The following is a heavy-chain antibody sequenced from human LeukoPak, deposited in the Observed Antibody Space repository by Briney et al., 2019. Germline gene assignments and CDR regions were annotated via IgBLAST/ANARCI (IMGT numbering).Heavy chain of an antibody. CDR2: ISSSSSYI. D-gene: IGHD3-9*01. Sequence: GGSLRLSCAASGFTFSSYSMNWVRQAPGKGLEWVSSISSSSSYIYYADSVKGRFTISRDNSKNTLYLQMNSLRAEDTAIYYCAKDRHDILTGPTVADYWGQGTLVTVSS. CDR1: GFTFSSYS. CDR3: AKDRHDILTGPTVADY. V-gene: IGHV3-21*04. J-gene: IGHJ4*02.